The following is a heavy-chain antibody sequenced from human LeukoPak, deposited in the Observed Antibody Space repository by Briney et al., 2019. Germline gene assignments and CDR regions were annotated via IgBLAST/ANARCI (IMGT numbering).Heavy chain of an antibody. CDR2: INTNTGNP. J-gene: IGHJ4*02. D-gene: IGHD6-25*01. CDR1: GYTFTSYA. Sequence: GASVKVSCKASGYTFTSYAMNWVRQAPGQGLEWMGWINTNTGNPTYAQGFTGRFVFSLDTSVSTAYLQIGSLKAEDTAVYYCARDERVPIAAPFDYWGQGTLVTVSS. CDR3: ARDERVPIAAPFDY. V-gene: IGHV7-4-1*01.